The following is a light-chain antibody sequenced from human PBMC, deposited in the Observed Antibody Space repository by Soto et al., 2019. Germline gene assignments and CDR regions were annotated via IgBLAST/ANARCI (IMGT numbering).Light chain of an antibody. Sequence: EIVLTQSPGTLSLSPGERATLSCRASQSFNSSDLAWYQQKPGQAPRLLIYGVSNRATGIPDRFSGSGSGTDFTLTISRLEPEDFAVYYCQQYGASRTFGQGTEVEIK. CDR1: QSFNSSD. CDR2: GVS. V-gene: IGKV3-20*01. CDR3: QQYGASRT. J-gene: IGKJ1*01.